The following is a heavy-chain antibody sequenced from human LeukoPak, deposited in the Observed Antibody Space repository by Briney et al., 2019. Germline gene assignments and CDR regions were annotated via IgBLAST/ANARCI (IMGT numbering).Heavy chain of an antibody. CDR3: AKDRGY. CDR1: GFTFSTYP. CDR2: ISAGGDNT. Sequence: GGSLRLSCAASGFTFSTYPVMWVRQAPGKGLEWVSAISAGGDNTYYADSVKGRFTISRDNSKNTLYLQMNSLRADDTAVYYCAKDRGYWGQGTLVAVS. J-gene: IGHJ4*02. V-gene: IGHV3-23*01.